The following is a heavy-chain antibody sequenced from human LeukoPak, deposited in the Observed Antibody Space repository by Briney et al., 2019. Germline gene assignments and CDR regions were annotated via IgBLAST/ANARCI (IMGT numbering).Heavy chain of an antibody. Sequence: SVKVSCKASGGTFSSYTISWVRQAPGQGLEWMGRIIPILGIANYAQKFQGRVTITADKSTSTAYMELSSLRSEDTAVYYCARESSFSQGVPFDYWGQGTLVTVSS. D-gene: IGHD2-2*01. CDR1: GGTFSSYT. V-gene: IGHV1-69*04. J-gene: IGHJ4*02. CDR3: ARESSFSQGVPFDY. CDR2: IIPILGIA.